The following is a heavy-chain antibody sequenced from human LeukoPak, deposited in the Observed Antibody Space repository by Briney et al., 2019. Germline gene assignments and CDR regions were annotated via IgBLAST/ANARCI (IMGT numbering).Heavy chain of an antibody. J-gene: IGHJ3*02. CDR3: ARGGSRSRRGDDAFDI. Sequence: ASVKVSCKASGYTFTNYAMNWVRQAPGHGLEWMGWISAYNGNTELAQKFQGRVTLATDASTSTAYVELRSLTSDDTAVYFCARGGSRSRRGDDAFDIWGQGTMVTVPS. CDR1: GYTFTNYA. V-gene: IGHV1-18*01. D-gene: IGHD3-10*01. CDR2: ISAYNGNT.